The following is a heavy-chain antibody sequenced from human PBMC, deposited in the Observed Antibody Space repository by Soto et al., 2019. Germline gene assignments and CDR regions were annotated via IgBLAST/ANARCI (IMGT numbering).Heavy chain of an antibody. CDR1: GYTFTTYY. D-gene: IGHD1-26*01. J-gene: IGHJ6*02. CDR2: INPSGGSI. V-gene: IGHV1-46*01. Sequence: QVQVVQSGAEVKKPGASVKVSCKASGYTFTTYYIHWVRQAPGQGLEWMGVINPSGGSINYAQKFQGRVTXTXDXXTSTVYMELSSLRSEDTAVYYCARDRGRGGSYYIYFYGMDVWGQGTTVTVSS. CDR3: ARDRGRGGSYYIYFYGMDV.